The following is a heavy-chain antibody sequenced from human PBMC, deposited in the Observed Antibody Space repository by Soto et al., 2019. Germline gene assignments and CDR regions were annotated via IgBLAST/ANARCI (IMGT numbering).Heavy chain of an antibody. V-gene: IGHV4-4*02. CDR1: GGSISMSNW. J-gene: IGHJ4*02. D-gene: IGHD1-1*01. Sequence: SETLSLTCPVSGGSISMSNWCSCIRQPPGKGLECTGEMFPSRVCNYSPSRKSRVTISLDMSKNQFSLRLSSVSAADTAVYLCANRHGLRWNFDSWGQGTLVTVSS. CDR2: MFPSRVC. CDR3: ANRHGLRWNFDS.